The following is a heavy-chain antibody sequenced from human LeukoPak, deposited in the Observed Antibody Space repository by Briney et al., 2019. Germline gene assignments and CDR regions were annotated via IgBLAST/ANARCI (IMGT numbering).Heavy chain of an antibody. CDR3: ARESDGGGYRFDY. V-gene: IGHV3-48*03. CDR2: ISSSGDRTL. CDR1: GFTFSSYE. J-gene: IGHJ4*02. Sequence: GGSLRLSCAASGFTFSSYEMIWVRQAPGQGLEWLAYISSSGDRTLYCSASMRGRFTVSRDNAKNSLYLQMNILTIEDTAVYYCARESDGGGYRFDYWGQGSLASVSS. D-gene: IGHD3-22*01.